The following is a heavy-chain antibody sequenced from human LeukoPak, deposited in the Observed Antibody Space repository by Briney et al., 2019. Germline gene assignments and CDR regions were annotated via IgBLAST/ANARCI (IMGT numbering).Heavy chain of an antibody. J-gene: IGHJ4*02. CDR3: ARGVEMATTFDY. CDR2: IYYSGST. CDR1: GVSISSGGYY. Sequence: SETLSLTCTVSGVSISSGGYYWRWIRQHPGKGLEWIGYIYYSGSTYYNPSLKSRVTISVDTSKNQFSLKLSSVTAADTAVYYCARGVEMATTFDYWGQGTLVTVSS. D-gene: IGHD5-24*01. V-gene: IGHV4-31*03.